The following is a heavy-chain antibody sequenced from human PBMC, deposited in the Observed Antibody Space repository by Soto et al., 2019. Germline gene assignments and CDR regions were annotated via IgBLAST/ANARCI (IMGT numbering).Heavy chain of an antibody. CDR2: IYYLGNT. D-gene: IGHD3-3*01. CDR1: GGSISSYY. J-gene: IGHJ5*02. CDR3: TRVITIFGVLRNWFDP. V-gene: IGHV4-59*01. Sequence: PSETLSLTCTFSGGSISSYYWSWIRQPPGKGLEWIGHIYYLGNTNYNPSLKSRVTISLDTSKNQFSLKLSSVTAADTAVYYCTRVITIFGVLRNWFDPWGQGTLVTVSS.